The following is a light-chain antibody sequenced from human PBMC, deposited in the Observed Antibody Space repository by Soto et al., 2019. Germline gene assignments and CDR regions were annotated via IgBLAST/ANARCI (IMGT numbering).Light chain of an antibody. CDR1: QDISNY. CDR2: DAS. CDR3: QQYDNLPFT. Sequence: DIQMTQSPSSLSASVGDRVTITCQASQDISNYLNWYQQKPGKAPKLLIYDASNLETGVPSRFSGRGSGTDFTFTISSQQPEDIATYYCQQYDNLPFTFGPGTKVDIK. V-gene: IGKV1-33*01. J-gene: IGKJ3*01.